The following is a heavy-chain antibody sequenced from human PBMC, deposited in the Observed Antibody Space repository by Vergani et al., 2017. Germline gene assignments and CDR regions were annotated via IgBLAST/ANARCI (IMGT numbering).Heavy chain of an antibody. J-gene: IGHJ6*03. V-gene: IGHV1-69*01. Sequence: QVQLVQSGAEVKKPGSSVKVSCKASGGTFSSYAISWVRQAPGQGLEWMGGIIPIFGTANYAQKFQGRVTITGDESTSTAYMELSSLRSEDTAVYYCAGGGVRGVIPRYYYYMDVWGKGTTVTVSS. CDR1: GGTFSSYA. D-gene: IGHD3-10*01. CDR3: AGGGVRGVIPRYYYYMDV. CDR2: IIPIFGTA.